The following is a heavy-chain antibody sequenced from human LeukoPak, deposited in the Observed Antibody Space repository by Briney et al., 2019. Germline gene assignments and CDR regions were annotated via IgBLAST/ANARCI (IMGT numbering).Heavy chain of an antibody. D-gene: IGHD3-9*01. J-gene: IGHJ4*02. Sequence: GESLKISCKISGYTLTNNWIGWVRQMPGKGLEWMGIIYPGDSDTRYSPSFQGQVTISADKSISTAYLQWSSLKASDTAMYYCARLYDILTGYIDYWGQGTLVTVSS. CDR2: IYPGDSDT. CDR3: ARLYDILTGYIDY. V-gene: IGHV5-51*01. CDR1: GYTLTNNW.